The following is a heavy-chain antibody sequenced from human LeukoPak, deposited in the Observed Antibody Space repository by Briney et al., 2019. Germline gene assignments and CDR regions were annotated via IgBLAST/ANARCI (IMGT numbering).Heavy chain of an antibody. J-gene: IGHJ4*02. CDR2: IWYDGSNK. V-gene: IGHV3-33*01. CDR1: GFTSSSYG. Sequence: GGSLRLSCAASGFTSSSYGMHWVRQAPGKGLEGVAVIWYDGSNKYYADSVKGRFTISRDNSKNTLYLQMNSLRAEDTAVYYCARGGDGYNSVDYWGQGTLVTVSS. CDR3: ARGGDGYNSVDY. D-gene: IGHD5-24*01.